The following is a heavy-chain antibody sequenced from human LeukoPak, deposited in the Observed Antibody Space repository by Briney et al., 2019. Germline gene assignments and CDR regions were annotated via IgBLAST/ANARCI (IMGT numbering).Heavy chain of an antibody. J-gene: IGHJ3*02. Sequence: GESLKISCKGSGYSFTSYWIGWVRQMPGKGLEWMGIIYPGDSDTRYSPSFLGQVTISADKSISTAYLQWSSLKASDTAMYYCAGPEFRGYSYGYAFDIWGQGTMVTVSS. CDR3: AGPEFRGYSYGYAFDI. CDR1: GYSFTSYW. V-gene: IGHV5-51*01. CDR2: IYPGDSDT. D-gene: IGHD5-18*01.